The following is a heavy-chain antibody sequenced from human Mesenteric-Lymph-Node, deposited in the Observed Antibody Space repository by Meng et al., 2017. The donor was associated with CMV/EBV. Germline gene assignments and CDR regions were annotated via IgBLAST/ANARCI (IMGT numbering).Heavy chain of an antibody. V-gene: IGHV3-66*02. CDR2: IYTGGGA. D-gene: IGHD1-1*01. CDR1: GFPFSSYW. J-gene: IGHJ3*02. CDR3: ARDQSAINWYHDAFDI. Sequence: GGSLRLSCAVSGFPFSSYWMSWFRQAPGKGLEWVSVIYTGGGAYHADSVKGRFTISRDNSKNTVYLQMNSLRTDDTAVYYCARDQSAINWYHDAFDIWGQGTMVTVSS.